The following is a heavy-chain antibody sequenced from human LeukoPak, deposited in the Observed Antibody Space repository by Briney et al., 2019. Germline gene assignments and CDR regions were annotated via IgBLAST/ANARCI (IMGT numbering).Heavy chain of an antibody. Sequence: GEPLKISCKGPGYSFTSYWIGWVRQMPGKGLDWMATKYTGDYDTRYSPSFQGQVTISADKSISTAYLQWSSLKASDTARYYCARLTDILTGSYYFDYWGQGTLVSVSS. D-gene: IGHD3-9*01. CDR1: GYSFTSYW. V-gene: IGHV5-51*01. CDR3: ARLTDILTGSYYFDY. J-gene: IGHJ4*02. CDR2: KYTGDYDT.